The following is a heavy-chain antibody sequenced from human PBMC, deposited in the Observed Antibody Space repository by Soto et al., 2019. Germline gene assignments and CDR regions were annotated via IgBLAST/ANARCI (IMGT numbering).Heavy chain of an antibody. V-gene: IGHV4-31*03. CDR3: ARDPAP. CDR1: GGYITRGGYY. Sequence: QVQLQESGPGLVKPSETRSLTCTVAGGYITRGGYYWSWIRQHPGKGLEWIGYIYNSGTTYYNPSLKSRVTISVDTSKNQFSLKLTSVTAADTAVYYCARDPAPWGQGTLVTVSS. CDR2: IYNSGTT. J-gene: IGHJ5*02.